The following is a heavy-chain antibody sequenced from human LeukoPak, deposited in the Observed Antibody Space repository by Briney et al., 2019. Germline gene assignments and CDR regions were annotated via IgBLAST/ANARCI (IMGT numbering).Heavy chain of an antibody. D-gene: IGHD6-13*01. J-gene: IGHJ6*03. Sequence: GGSLRLSCVVSGLTFSRYTMYWVRQTPGRGLEWVACVSYDGSDTYYADSVKGRFTVFRDNSKNMVYLQLNSLRAEDTALYYCAGQPGTYYYYYMDVWGKGTTVTVSS. CDR3: AGQPGTYYYYYMDV. V-gene: IGHV3-30*04. CDR1: GLTFSRYT. CDR2: VSYDGSDT.